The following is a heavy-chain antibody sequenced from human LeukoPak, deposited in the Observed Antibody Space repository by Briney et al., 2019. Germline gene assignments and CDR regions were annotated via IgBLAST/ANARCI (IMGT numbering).Heavy chain of an antibody. CDR1: GFTFDDYA. J-gene: IGHJ4*02. D-gene: IGHD6-19*01. V-gene: IGHV3-9*01. CDR3: AKVRSSGWYGAAYYFDY. CDR2: ISWNSGSI. Sequence: GRSLRLSCAASGFTFDDYAMHWVRQAPGKGLEWVSGISWNSGSIGYADSVKGRFTISRDNAENSLYLQMNSLRAEDTALYYCAKVRSSGWYGAAYYFDYWGQGTLVTVSS.